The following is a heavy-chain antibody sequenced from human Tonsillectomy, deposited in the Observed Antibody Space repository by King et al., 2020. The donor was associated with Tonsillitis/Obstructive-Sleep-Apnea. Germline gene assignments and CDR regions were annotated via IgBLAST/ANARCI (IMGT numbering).Heavy chain of an antibody. CDR2: IYYNGDT. Sequence: QLQESGPGLVKPSETLSLSCTVSGGSISSSRYYWGWIRQPPGKGLEWIGTIYYNGDTYYNPSLKSRVTVSIDTSENQFSLKLTSVTAADTAVYYCARHAPDMDKYYYYMDFWGKGTTVTVSS. CDR1: GGSISSSRYY. D-gene: IGHD5-18*01. J-gene: IGHJ6*03. CDR3: ARHAPDMDKYYYYMDF. V-gene: IGHV4-39*01.